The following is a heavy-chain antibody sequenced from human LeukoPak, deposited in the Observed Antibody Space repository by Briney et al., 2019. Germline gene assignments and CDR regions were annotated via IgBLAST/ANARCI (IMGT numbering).Heavy chain of an antibody. Sequence: GASVKVSCKASGYTFTSYYMHWVRQAPGQGLEWMGIINPSGGSTSYAQKFQERVTITRDMSTSTAYMELSSLRSEDTAVYYCAAASRAAANTPYYYYYMDVWGKGTTVTVSS. J-gene: IGHJ6*03. CDR1: GYTFTSYY. CDR2: INPSGGST. V-gene: IGHV1-46*01. D-gene: IGHD6-13*01. CDR3: AAASRAAANTPYYYYYMDV.